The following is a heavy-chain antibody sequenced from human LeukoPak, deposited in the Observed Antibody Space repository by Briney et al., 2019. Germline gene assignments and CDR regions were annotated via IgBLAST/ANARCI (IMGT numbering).Heavy chain of an antibody. CDR3: VKGGQDCSPTTCYYD. J-gene: IGHJ4*02. CDR2: ISGSGST. D-gene: IGHD2-2*01. V-gene: IGHV3-23*01. Sequence: GVSLRLSCVASGYIFNNYAVSWVRQAPGKGLEWVSAISGSGSTYYADSVKGRFTISRGNSKNTGYLQMNSLRAEDTAVYYCVKGGQDCSPTTCYYDWGQGTLVTVSS. CDR1: GYIFNNYA.